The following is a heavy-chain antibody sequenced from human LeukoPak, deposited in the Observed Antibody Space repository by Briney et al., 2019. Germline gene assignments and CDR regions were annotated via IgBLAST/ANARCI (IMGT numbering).Heavy chain of an antibody. CDR2: IYYSGSA. Sequence: PSETLPLTCSVSGGAIGSDGYYWNWIRQHPGKGLEWIGYIYYSGSASYNPSLKSRVTISVDTSKNQFSLRLSSVTAADTAVYYCARGRFYGFSGDSWGQGSLVTVSS. D-gene: IGHD3-10*01. CDR1: GGAIGSDGYY. V-gene: IGHV4-31*03. CDR3: ARGRFYGFSGDS. J-gene: IGHJ4*02.